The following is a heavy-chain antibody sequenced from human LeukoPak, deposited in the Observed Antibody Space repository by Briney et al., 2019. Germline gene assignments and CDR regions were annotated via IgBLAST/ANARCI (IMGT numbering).Heavy chain of an antibody. V-gene: IGHV3-74*01. J-gene: IGHJ4*02. D-gene: IGHD3-22*01. CDR3: ARGDPSWGVVVISEAHY. CDR1: GFTFSSYW. Sequence: GGSLRLSCAASGFTFSSYWMHWVRQAPGRGLVWVSRINSDGSSTSYADSVKGRFTISRDNAKNTLHLQMNSLRVEDTAVYYCARGDPSWGVVVISEAHYWGQGTLVTVSS. CDR2: INSDGSST.